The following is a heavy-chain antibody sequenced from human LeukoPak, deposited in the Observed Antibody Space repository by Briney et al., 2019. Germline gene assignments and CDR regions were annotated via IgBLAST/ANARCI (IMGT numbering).Heavy chain of an antibody. V-gene: IGHV1-18*04. CDR3: ARLGTVADI. Sequence: ASVKVSCKTSGYTFDNYAINWVRQAPGQGLEWMGWISAYNGNTNYAQKLQGRVTMTTDTSTSTAYMELRSLRSDDTAVYYCARLGTVADIWGQGTMVTVSS. CDR1: GYTFDNYA. CDR2: ISAYNGNT. D-gene: IGHD4-23*01. J-gene: IGHJ3*02.